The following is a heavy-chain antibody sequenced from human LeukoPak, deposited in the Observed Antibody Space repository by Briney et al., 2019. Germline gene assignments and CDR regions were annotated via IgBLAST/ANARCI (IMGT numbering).Heavy chain of an antibody. Sequence: GGSLRLSCAASGFTFSSYSMNWVRQAPGKGLEWVSHITASGAAMFYADSVKGRFTISRDNAKNSLYLQMNSLRAEDTAVYYCARFTRYGDYAGDWFDPWGQGTLVTVSS. CDR2: ITASGAAM. D-gene: IGHD4-17*01. J-gene: IGHJ5*02. V-gene: IGHV3-48*01. CDR1: GFTFSSYS. CDR3: ARFTRYGDYAGDWFDP.